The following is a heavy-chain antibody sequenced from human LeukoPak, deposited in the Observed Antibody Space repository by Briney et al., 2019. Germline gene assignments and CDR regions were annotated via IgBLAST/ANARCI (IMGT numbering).Heavy chain of an antibody. CDR1: GYTFTGYY. D-gene: IGHD2-2*01. CDR3: ARDSSSTSHYYYGMDV. V-gene: IGHV1-2*04. J-gene: IGHJ6*02. Sequence: ASVKVSCKASGYTFTGYYMHWVRQAPGQGLEWMGWINPNSGGTNYAQKIQGWVTMTRDTSISTAYMELSRLRSDDTAVYYCARDSSSTSHYYYGMDVWGQGTTVTVSS. CDR2: INPNSGGT.